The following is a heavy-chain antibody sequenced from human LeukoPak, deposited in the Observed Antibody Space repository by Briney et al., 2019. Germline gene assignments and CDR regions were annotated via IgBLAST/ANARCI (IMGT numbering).Heavy chain of an antibody. V-gene: IGHV3-64*02. D-gene: IGHD4-11*01. J-gene: IGHJ4*02. CDR3: VRWGYYSNYDY. CDR2: ISGNGDNT. CDR1: GFTFSSHA. Sequence: GGSLRLSCAASGFTFSSHAMHWVRQAPGKGLEYVSAISGNGDNTWYRDSVKGRFTISRDNSKNTLYLQMGSLRPEDMAVYYCVRWGYYSNYDYWGQGTLVTVSS.